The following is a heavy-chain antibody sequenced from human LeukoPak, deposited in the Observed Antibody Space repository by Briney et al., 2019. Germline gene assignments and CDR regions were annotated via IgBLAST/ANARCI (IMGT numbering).Heavy chain of an antibody. CDR1: GFSFSNHG. V-gene: IGHV3-30*03. CDR3: AREATWGQWYFDH. Sequence: GTSLRLSSVASGFSFSNHGMHWVRQAPGKGLEWVSVIASDGGAKFYADSVKGRFTLSRDNPKNMFFLQMNLLTVEDTAIYYCAREATWGQWYFDHWGQGTPATVSS. D-gene: IGHD6-19*01. CDR2: IASDGGAK. J-gene: IGHJ4*02.